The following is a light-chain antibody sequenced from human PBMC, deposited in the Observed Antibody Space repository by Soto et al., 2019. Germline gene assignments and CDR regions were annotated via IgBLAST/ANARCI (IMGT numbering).Light chain of an antibody. CDR3: PQYGGSPIT. J-gene: IGKJ5*01. V-gene: IGKV3-20*01. CDR1: QSVSRR. CDR2: GAS. Sequence: LKCRASQSVSRRLAWYQQRPGQSPRLLISGASMRASGVPVRFIGSGSGTDFTLTRSRLEREASVVYYCPQYGGSPITFGLGTRLEIK.